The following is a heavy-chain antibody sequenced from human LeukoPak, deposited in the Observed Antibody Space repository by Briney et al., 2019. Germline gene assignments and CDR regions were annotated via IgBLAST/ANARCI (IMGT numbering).Heavy chain of an antibody. CDR2: ISGSSSYI. V-gene: IGHV3-21*01. D-gene: IGHD3-22*01. J-gene: IGHJ4*02. Sequence: GGSLRLSCAASGFTFNSYSINWVRQAPGKGLEWVSSISGSSSYIYYADSVKGRFTISRDNSKNTLYLQMNSLRAEDTAVYYCARGRPYYYDSSGYYYYFDYWGQGTLVTVSS. CDR3: ARGRPYYYDSSGYYYYFDY. CDR1: GFTFNSYS.